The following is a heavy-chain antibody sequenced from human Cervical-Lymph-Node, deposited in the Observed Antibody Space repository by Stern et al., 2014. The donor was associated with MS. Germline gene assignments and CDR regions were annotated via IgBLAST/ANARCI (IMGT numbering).Heavy chain of an antibody. V-gene: IGHV1-69-2*01. CDR1: GYTFTDFY. CDR3: GTAVGGIDAFEI. J-gene: IGHJ3*02. D-gene: IGHD6-19*01. Sequence: EVQLVQSGAEVKKPGATVKISCKVSGYTFTDFYMHWVQQAPGQGFAWMGLVDPDDGTTMVAWKFQGRVTITADTSADTAYMELSNLTSEDTALYYGGTAVGGIDAFEIWGQGTMLTVSS. CDR2: VDPDDGTT.